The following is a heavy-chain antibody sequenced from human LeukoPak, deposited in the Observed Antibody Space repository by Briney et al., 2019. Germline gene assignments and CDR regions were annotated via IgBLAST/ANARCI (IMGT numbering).Heavy chain of an antibody. CDR1: GGSISSSSYY. V-gene: IGHV4-39*01. CDR2: IYYSGST. Sequence: SETLSLTCTVSGGSISSSSYYWGWIRQPPGKGLEWIVSIYYSGSTYYNPSLKSRVTVSVDTSKNQFSLKLSSVTAADTAVYYCARHVRSSSWCWNYWGQGTLVTVSS. J-gene: IGHJ4*02. CDR3: ARHVRSSSWCWNY. D-gene: IGHD6-13*01.